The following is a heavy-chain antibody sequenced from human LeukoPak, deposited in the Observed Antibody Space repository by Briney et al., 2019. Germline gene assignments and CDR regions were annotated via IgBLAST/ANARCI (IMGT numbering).Heavy chain of an antibody. J-gene: IGHJ4*02. CDR3: ARVKEVNYYDSSGYFDY. CDR2: IYHSGST. CDR1: GDSISGSNW. Sequence: PSETLSLTCTVSGDSISGSNWWSWVRQPPGKGLEWIGEIYHSGSTNYKPSLKSRVTISVDKSKNQFSLRLSSVTAADTAVYYCARVKEVNYYDSSGYFDYWGQGTLVTVSS. D-gene: IGHD3-22*01. V-gene: IGHV4-4*02.